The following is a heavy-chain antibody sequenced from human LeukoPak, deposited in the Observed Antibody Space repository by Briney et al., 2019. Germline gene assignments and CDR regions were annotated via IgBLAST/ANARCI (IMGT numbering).Heavy chain of an antibody. CDR2: ISAYNGNT. CDR3: ARAQVGATHFDY. V-gene: IGHV1-18*04. Sequence: ASVKVSCKASGYTFTSYHMHWVRQAPGQGLEWMEWISAYNGNTNYAQKLQGRVTMTTDTSTSTAYMELRSLRSDDTAVYYCARAQVGATHFDYWGQGTLVTVSS. J-gene: IGHJ4*02. D-gene: IGHD1-26*01. CDR1: GYTFTSYH.